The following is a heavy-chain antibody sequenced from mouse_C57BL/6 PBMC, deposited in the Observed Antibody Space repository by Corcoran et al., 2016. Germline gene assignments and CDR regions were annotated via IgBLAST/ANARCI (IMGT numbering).Heavy chain of an antibody. Sequence: QVKLQQSAPELVKPGASVKISCKASGYTFTNYYINWVKQRPGQGLEWSGWIFPGSGSTYYNEKFKGKATLTVDKSSSTAYMLLSSLTSEDSAVYFCARPGYGSSYLAYWGQGTLVTVSA. D-gene: IGHD1-1*01. J-gene: IGHJ3*01. CDR2: IFPGSGST. CDR1: GYTFTNYY. CDR3: ARPGYGSSYLAY. V-gene: IGHV1-75*01.